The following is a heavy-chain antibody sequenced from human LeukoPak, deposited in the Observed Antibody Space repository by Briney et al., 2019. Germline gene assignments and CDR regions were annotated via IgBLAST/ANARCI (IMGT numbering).Heavy chain of an antibody. V-gene: IGHV1-2*02. J-gene: IGHJ3*02. CDR2: INPNSGGT. Sequence: ASVKVSCKASGYTFTGYYMHWVRQAPGQGLEWMGWINPNSGGTNYAQKFQGRVTMTRDTSISTAYMELSSVKSDDTAVYYCAKVRGFYGGDAFDIWGQGTMVTVSS. CDR3: AKVRGFYGGDAFDI. CDR1: GYTFTGYY. D-gene: IGHD4-17*01.